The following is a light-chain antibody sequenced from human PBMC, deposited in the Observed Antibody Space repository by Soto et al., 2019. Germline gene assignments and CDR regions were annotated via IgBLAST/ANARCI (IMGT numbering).Light chain of an antibody. J-gene: IGLJ1*01. V-gene: IGLV2-14*01. CDR3: SSYKSATTYV. Sequence: QSALTQPASVPGSPGQSITISCTGTSSDVGAYNYDSWYQQYPGEAPKVIIYDVSHRPAGVSNRFSGSKSGNTASLTISGLQTQDEADYYCSSYKSATTYVFGTGTKVTVL. CDR1: SSDVGAYNY. CDR2: DVS.